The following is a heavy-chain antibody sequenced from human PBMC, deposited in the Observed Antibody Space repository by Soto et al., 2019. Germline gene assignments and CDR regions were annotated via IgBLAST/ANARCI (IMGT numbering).Heavy chain of an antibody. D-gene: IGHD5-12*01. CDR1: GGSISSGGYY. V-gene: IGHV4-31*03. CDR2: IYYSGST. CDR3: ARGGGYDYTHYYYYGMDV. Sequence: ASETLSLTCTVSGGSISSGGYYWSWIRQHPGKGLEWIGYIYYSGSTYYNPSLKSRVTISVDTSKNQFSLKLSSVTAADTAVYYCARGGGYDYTHYYYYGMDVWGQGTTVTVSS. J-gene: IGHJ6*02.